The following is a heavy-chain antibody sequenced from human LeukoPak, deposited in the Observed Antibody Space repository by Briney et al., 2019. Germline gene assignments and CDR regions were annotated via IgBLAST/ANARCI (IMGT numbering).Heavy chain of an antibody. V-gene: IGHV3-30-3*01. J-gene: IGHJ4*02. CDR1: GFTFSSYA. CDR2: ISYDGSNK. Sequence: RSLRLSCAASGFTFSSYAMHWVRRAPGKGLEWVAVISYDGSNKYYADSVKGRFTISRDNSKNTLYLQMNSLRAEDTAVYYCASDGLAYYGGDCYSYFDYWGQGTLVTVSS. D-gene: IGHD2-21*02. CDR3: ASDGLAYYGGDCYSYFDY.